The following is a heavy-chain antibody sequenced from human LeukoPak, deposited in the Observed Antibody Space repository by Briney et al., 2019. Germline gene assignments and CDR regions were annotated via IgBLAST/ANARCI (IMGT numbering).Heavy chain of an antibody. D-gene: IGHD3-3*01. V-gene: IGHV3-9*03. J-gene: IGHJ3*02. Sequence: GGSLRLSCTASRFSFDDYAMHWVRQIPGKGLEWVSAISWNSGSRGYADSVKGRFTISRDNAKSSLYLQMNSLRPEDMALYYCAKGVHDFWSGHAFDIWGQGTMVTVSS. CDR2: ISWNSGSR. CDR1: RFSFDDYA. CDR3: AKGVHDFWSGHAFDI.